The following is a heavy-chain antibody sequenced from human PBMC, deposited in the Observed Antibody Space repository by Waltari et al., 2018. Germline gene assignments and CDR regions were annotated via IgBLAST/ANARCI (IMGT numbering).Heavy chain of an antibody. CDR2: IVGSGLTT. J-gene: IGHJ5*02. V-gene: IGHV3-23*01. CDR3: AKGRGSYCSGGSCYFDL. CDR1: GFTFSNYA. D-gene: IGHD2-15*01. Sequence: EVQLLESGGGLVNPGGSLRLSCTASGFTFSNYAMNWVRQAPGKGLGWVSGIVGSGLTTFYADSVKGRYTISRDSSKNTIFLEVKSLRMEDTAIYYCAKGRGSYCSGGSCYFDLWGQGTQVTVSS.